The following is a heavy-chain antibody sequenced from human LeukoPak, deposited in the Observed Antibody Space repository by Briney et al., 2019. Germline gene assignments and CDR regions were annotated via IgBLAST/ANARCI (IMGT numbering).Heavy chain of an antibody. CDR1: GFTFSNYA. D-gene: IGHD6-13*01. V-gene: IGHV3-30*04. J-gene: IGHJ4*02. CDR3: ARSSSWPDY. CDR2: ISYDGSNK. Sequence: PGKSLRLSCAASGFTFSNYAMHWVRQAPGKGLEWVAVISYDGSNKYYADSVKGRFTISRDNSKNTLFLQMSGLRPEDTAIYYCARSSSWPDYWGQGTLVTVSS.